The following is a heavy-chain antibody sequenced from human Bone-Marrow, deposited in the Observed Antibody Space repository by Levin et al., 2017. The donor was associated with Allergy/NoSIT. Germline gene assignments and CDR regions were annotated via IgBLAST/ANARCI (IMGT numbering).Heavy chain of an antibody. CDR3: AKGDVGGGNSPFDS. D-gene: IGHD4-23*01. V-gene: IGHV3-23*01. J-gene: IGHJ4*02. Sequence: GGSLRLSCEASGFSFSSHGMNWVRQLPGKRLEWVAYISTGGGTTFYPNSVKGRFTISRDNSQNTLFLQMTGLRPEDTAVYYCAKGDVGGGNSPFDSWGQGTLVTVSS. CDR2: ISTGGGTT. CDR1: GFSFSSHG.